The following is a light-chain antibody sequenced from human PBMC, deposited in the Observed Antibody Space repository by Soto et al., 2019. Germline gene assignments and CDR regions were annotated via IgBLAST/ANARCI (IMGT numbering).Light chain of an antibody. CDR3: QQYGSVPRT. J-gene: IGKJ1*01. V-gene: IGKV3-20*01. CDR2: GAS. CDR1: QSVSSSY. Sequence: EIVLTQSPGTLSLSPGERATLSCRASQSVSSSYLAWYQQKPGQAPRLLIYGASSRATGIPDRFSGSGSGTDFTLTISRLVPEDFAVYYCQQYGSVPRTFGQGTKVEIK.